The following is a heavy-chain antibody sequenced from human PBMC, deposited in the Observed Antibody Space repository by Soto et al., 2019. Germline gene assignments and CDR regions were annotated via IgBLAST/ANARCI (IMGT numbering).Heavy chain of an antibody. CDR3: AKDLRQPAAQLVNYAFDI. D-gene: IGHD6-6*01. Sequence: GGSLRLSCAASGFTFSSYAMSWVRQAPGKGLEWVSAISGSGGSTYYADSVKGRFTISRDNSKNTLYLQMNSLRAEDTAVYYCAKDLRQPAAQLVNYAFDIWGQGTMVTVSS. CDR1: GFTFSSYA. J-gene: IGHJ3*02. V-gene: IGHV3-23*01. CDR2: ISGSGGST.